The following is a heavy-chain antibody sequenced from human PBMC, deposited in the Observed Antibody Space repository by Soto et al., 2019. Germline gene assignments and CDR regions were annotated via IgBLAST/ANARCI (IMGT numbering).Heavy chain of an antibody. D-gene: IGHD3-10*01. CDR1: GYTFTAYY. CDR2: TSPRTGGA. Sequence: ASVKVSCKTSGYTFTAYYMHWLRQAPGHGLEWLGWTSPRTGGAKYSHKFQGRVPMTRNTSITTAYMELTGLSTDDTAVYYCARSSGSYSKWFDSWGQGTLVTAPQ. CDR3: ARSSGSYSKWFDS. V-gene: IGHV1-2*02. J-gene: IGHJ5*01.